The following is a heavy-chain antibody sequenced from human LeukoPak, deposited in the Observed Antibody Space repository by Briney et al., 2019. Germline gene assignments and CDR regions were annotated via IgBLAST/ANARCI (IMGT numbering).Heavy chain of an antibody. V-gene: IGHV3-53*01. CDR2: TYSGGSA. CDR1: GFTVSSNY. D-gene: IGHD6-25*01. CDR3: VKRSVAATENFDY. Sequence: GGSLRLSCAASGFTVSSNYMSWVRQAPGKGLEWVSVTYSGGSAYYADSVKGRFTISRDNSKNTLYLQMNSLRAEDTAVYYCVKRSVAATENFDYWGQGTLVTVSS. J-gene: IGHJ4*02.